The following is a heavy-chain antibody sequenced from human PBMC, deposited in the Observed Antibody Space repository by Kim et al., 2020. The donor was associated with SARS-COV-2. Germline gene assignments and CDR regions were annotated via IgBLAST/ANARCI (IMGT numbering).Heavy chain of an antibody. CDR3: ARGTRQWLSRHYYYYMDD. J-gene: IGHJ6*03. D-gene: IGHD6-19*01. Sequence: SETLSLTCAVYGGSFSGYYWSWIRQPPGKGLEWIGEINHSGSTNYNPSLKSRVTISVDTSKNQFPLKLSSVTAADTAVYYCARGTRQWLSRHYYYYMDD. V-gene: IGHV4-34*01. CDR2: INHSGST. CDR1: GGSFSGYY.